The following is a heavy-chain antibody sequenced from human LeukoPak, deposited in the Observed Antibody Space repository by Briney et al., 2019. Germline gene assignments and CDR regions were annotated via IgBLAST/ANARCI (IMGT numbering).Heavy chain of an antibody. Sequence: HPGGSLRLSCAASGFTFSSYAMHWVRQASGKGLEYVSAISSNGGSTYYANSVKGRLTISRDNSKNTLYLQMGSLRAENMAVFYFGRVMVPPTPGLATADTNYFYYGM. CDR3: GRVMVPPTPGLATADTNYFYYGM. J-gene: IGHJ6*01. D-gene: IGHD6-13*01. CDR1: GFTFSSYA. V-gene: IGHV3-64*01. CDR2: ISSNGGST.